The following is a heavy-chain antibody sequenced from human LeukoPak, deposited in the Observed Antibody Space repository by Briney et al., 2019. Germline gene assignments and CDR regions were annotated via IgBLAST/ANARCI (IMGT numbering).Heavy chain of an antibody. Sequence: SVKVSCKASGGTFSSYAISWVRQAPGQGLEWMGGIIPIFGTANYAQKFQGRVTITADESTSTAYMELGSLRSEDTAVYYCARDGGWLQLGGYFDYWGQGTLVTVSS. CDR2: IIPIFGTA. CDR1: GGTFSSYA. D-gene: IGHD5-24*01. V-gene: IGHV1-69*13. J-gene: IGHJ4*02. CDR3: ARDGGWLQLGGYFDY.